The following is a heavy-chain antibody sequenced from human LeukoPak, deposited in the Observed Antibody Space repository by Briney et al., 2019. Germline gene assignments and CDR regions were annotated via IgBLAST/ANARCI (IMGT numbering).Heavy chain of an antibody. CDR1: GYPINNAYY. CDR3: ARSQTTVTALFNY. CDR2: LYHPDST. D-gene: IGHD4-17*01. J-gene: IGHJ4*02. Sequence: PSETLSLTCAVSGYPINNAYYWVWIRQPPGKGLEWIGSLYHPDSTYYNPSLKSRVTMSVDTSRNQFSLKLSSVTAADTAVYYCARSQTTVTALFNYWGQGTLVTVSS. V-gene: IGHV4-38-2*01.